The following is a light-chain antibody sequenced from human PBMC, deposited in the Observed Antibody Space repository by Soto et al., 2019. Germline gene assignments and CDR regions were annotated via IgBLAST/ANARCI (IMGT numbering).Light chain of an antibody. J-gene: IGKJ4*01. V-gene: IGKV2-28*01. CDR3: MQALQTPRLT. Sequence: DIVMTQSPLSLPVTPGEPASISCRSSQSLLHSNGYNYLDWYLQKPGQSPQLLIYLGSNRSSEVPDRFRGSGSGSDFTLNISRVEAEDVGVYYCMQALQTPRLTFGGVTKVEIK. CDR1: QSLLHSNGYNY. CDR2: LGS.